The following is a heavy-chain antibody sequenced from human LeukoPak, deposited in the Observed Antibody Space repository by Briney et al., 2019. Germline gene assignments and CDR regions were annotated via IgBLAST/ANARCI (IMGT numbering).Heavy chain of an antibody. CDR3: AKGGVSDRGSWYGYYFDY. D-gene: IGHD6-13*01. Sequence: PGGSLRLSCEASGFNFRNYGMHWVRQAPGKGLEWVAVLSADGSHKQFADSVKDRFDISRDNSKQTLYLQMNGLKSEDTAVYYCAKGGVSDRGSWYGYYFDYWGQGTLVTFSS. J-gene: IGHJ4*02. V-gene: IGHV3-30*18. CDR2: LSADGSHK. CDR1: GFNFRNYG.